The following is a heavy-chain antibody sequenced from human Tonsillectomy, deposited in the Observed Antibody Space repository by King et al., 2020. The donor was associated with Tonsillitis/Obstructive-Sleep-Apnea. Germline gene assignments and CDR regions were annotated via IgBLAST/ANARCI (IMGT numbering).Heavy chain of an antibody. J-gene: IGHJ5*02. CDR1: GFTFSSYA. Sequence: VQLVESGGGLVQPGGSLRLSCAASGFTFSSYAMSWVRQAPGKGLEWVSAISGSGGSTYYADSVKGRFTISRDNSKNTLYLQMNSLRAEDTAVYYCAKRGRITIFGVVKGWFDPWGQGTLVTVSS. CDR3: AKRGRITIFGVVKGWFDP. V-gene: IGHV3-23*04. D-gene: IGHD3-3*01. CDR2: ISGSGGST.